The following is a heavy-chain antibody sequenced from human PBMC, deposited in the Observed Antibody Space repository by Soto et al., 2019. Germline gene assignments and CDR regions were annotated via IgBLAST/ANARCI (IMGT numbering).Heavy chain of an antibody. CDR1: GFTFSSYG. CDR2: IWYDGSNK. V-gene: IGHV3-33*01. Sequence: GGSLRLSCAASGFTFSSYGMHWVRQAPGKGLEWVAVIWYDGSNKYYADSVKGRFTISRDNSKNTLYLQMNSLRAEDTAVYYCARGLEYSYRLLPATPFDYWGQGTLVTVSS. D-gene: IGHD5-18*01. J-gene: IGHJ4*02. CDR3: ARGLEYSYRLLPATPFDY.